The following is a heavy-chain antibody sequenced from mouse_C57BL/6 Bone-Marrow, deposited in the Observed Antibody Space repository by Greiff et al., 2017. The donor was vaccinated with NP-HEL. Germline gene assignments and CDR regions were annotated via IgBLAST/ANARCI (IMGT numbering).Heavy chain of an antibody. J-gene: IGHJ2*01. V-gene: IGHV1-50*01. CDR1: GYTFTSYW. Sequence: QVQLQQPGAELVKPGASVKLSCKASGYTFTSYWMQWVKQRPGQGLEWIGEIDPSDSYTNYNQQFKGKATLTVDTSSSTAYMQLSSLTSEDSAVYYCARSGNLDYWGQGTTLTVSS. CDR3: ARSGNLDY. D-gene: IGHD2-1*01. CDR2: IDPSDSYT.